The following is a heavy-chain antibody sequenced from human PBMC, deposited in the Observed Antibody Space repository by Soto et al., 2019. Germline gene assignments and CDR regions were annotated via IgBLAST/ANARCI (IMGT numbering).Heavy chain of an antibody. V-gene: IGHV1-18*01. D-gene: IGHD3-3*01. CDR2: ISAYNGNT. Sequence: QVQLVQSGAEVKKPGASVKVSCKASGYTLTSYGISWVRQAPGQGLEWMGWISAYNGNTNYAQKLQGRVTMTTDTSTSTAYMELRSLRSDDTAVYYCARDYYDFLPSLYYYYYMDVWGKGTTVTVSS. CDR3: ARDYYDFLPSLYYYYYMDV. CDR1: GYTLTSYG. J-gene: IGHJ6*03.